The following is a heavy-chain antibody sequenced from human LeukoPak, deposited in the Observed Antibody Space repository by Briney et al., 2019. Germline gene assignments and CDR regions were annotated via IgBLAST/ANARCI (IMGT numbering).Heavy chain of an antibody. CDR3: AKEDAAMVTPDY. CDR2: IQDDGGDK. Sequence: PGGSLRLSCAASGLTFTSFGMHWVRQAPGKGLEWVAFIQDDGGDKYYAGSVKGRFTISRDSSKNTLYLQMNSLTPEDTAVYYCAKEDAAMVTPDYWGQGTLVTVSS. D-gene: IGHD5-18*01. J-gene: IGHJ4*02. V-gene: IGHV3-30*02. CDR1: GLTFTSFG.